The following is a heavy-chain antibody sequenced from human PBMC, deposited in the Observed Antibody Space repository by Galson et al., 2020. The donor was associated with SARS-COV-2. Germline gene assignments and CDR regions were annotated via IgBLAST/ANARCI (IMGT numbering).Heavy chain of an antibody. J-gene: IGHJ4*02. Sequence: GGSLRLSCAASGFTFSNVWMNWVRQAPGKGLEWLGRIKTEREGGTTEFAEPVKGRFTISRDDSETTLYLQLNGLKSEDTAVYYCTSRIVTTNDYWGQGTLVTVS. CDR1: GFTFSNVW. CDR3: TSRIVTTNDY. D-gene: IGHD4-17*01. CDR2: IKTEREGGTT. V-gene: IGHV3-15*01.